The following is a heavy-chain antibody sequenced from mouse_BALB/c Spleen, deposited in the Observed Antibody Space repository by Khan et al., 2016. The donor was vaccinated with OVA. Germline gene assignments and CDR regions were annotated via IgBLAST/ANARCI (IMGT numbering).Heavy chain of an antibody. CDR3: ARGNYYGSTSWFGY. D-gene: IGHD1-1*01. CDR1: GYTFSSYW. J-gene: IGHJ3*01. V-gene: IGHV1-9*01. CDR2: ILPGSNST. Sequence: QVQLKQSGAELMKPGASVKISCKATGYTFSSYWIEWVKQRPGNGLEWIGEILPGSNSTNYNERFKGKATITADTSSNTAYMQLSSLTSEDSAIYYCARGNYYGSTSWFGYWGQGTLVTVSA.